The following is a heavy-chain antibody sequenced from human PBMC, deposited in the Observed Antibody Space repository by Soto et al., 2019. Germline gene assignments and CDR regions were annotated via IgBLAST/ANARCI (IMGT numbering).Heavy chain of an antibody. J-gene: IGHJ4*02. V-gene: IGHV1-18*01. CDR2: ISAYNGNT. Sequence: QVQLVQSGAEVKKPGASVKVSCKASGYTFTSYGISWVRQAPGQGLEWMGWISAYNGNTNYAQKLQGRVTMTTDTSTSTAYMGLRSRRSDDTAVYYCARDRDYGDYPSANFDYWGQGTLVTVSS. CDR1: GYTFTSYG. CDR3: ARDRDYGDYPSANFDY. D-gene: IGHD4-17*01.